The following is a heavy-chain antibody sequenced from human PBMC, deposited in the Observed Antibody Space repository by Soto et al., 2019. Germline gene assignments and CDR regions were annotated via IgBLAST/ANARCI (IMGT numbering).Heavy chain of an antibody. J-gene: IGHJ4*02. CDR1: GGSMSSNY. Sequence: QVQLQESGPGLVKPSETLSLTCTVSGGSMSSNYWSWIRQSAGKGLEWIGRIYTSGTTNYNPSIKGRVTMSVDTSKNRFSLKLTSVTAADTAVYYWARDQRLDSYSSPLYLYFDSWGQGSLVTVSS. CDR3: ARDQRLDSYSSPLYLYFDS. V-gene: IGHV4-4*07. D-gene: IGHD6-19*01. CDR2: IYTSGTT.